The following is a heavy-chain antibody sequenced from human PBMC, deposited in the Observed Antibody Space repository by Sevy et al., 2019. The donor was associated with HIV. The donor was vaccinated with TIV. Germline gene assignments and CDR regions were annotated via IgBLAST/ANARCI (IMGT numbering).Heavy chain of an antibody. Sequence: GGSLRLSCAASGFTFSDYYMSWIRQAPGKGLEWVSYISSSGSTIYYADSVKGRFTFSRDNAKNSLYLQMNSLRAEDTAVYYCARDEPGDSSGWYFQNAVFQLDPWGQGTLVTVSS. J-gene: IGHJ5*02. CDR2: ISSSGSTI. CDR1: GFTFSDYY. V-gene: IGHV3-11*01. D-gene: IGHD6-19*01. CDR3: ARDEPGDSSGWYFQNAVFQLDP.